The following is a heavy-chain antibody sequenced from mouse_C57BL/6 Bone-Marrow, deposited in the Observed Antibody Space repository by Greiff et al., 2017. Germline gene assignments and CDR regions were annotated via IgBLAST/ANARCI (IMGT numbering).Heavy chain of an antibody. J-gene: IGHJ2*01. CDR2: IHPSDSDT. D-gene: IGHD1-1*01. V-gene: IGHV1-74*01. CDR3: AMRGNITTVVAHYFDY. Sequence: VQLKQPGAELVKPGASVTVSCKASGYTFTSYWMHWVKQRPGQGLEWIGRIHPSDSDTNYNQKFKGKATLTVDKSSSTAYMQLRSLTSEDSAVYYCAMRGNITTVVAHYFDYWGQGTTLTVSS. CDR1: GYTFTSYW.